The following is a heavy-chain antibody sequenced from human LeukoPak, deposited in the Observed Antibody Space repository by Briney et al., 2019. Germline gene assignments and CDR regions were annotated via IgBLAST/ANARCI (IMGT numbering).Heavy chain of an antibody. Sequence: PSETLSLTCAVFGGSFSGYYWSWIRQSPEKGLEWIGEMSHTGATSYNPSLKSRVTVSVDTSKKQFSLNLRSVTAADTAVYYCARGPHYNILTGGMDVWGQGTTVTVSS. J-gene: IGHJ6*02. CDR3: ARGPHYNILTGGMDV. CDR1: GGSFSGYY. CDR2: MSHTGAT. V-gene: IGHV4-34*01. D-gene: IGHD3-9*01.